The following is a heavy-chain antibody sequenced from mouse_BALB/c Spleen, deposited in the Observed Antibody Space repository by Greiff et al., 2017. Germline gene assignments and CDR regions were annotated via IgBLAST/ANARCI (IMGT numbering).Heavy chain of an antibody. CDR3: ASSIYYDYVLFAY. CDR1: GYTFTSYV. J-gene: IGHJ3*01. V-gene: IGHV1-14*01. Sequence: VQLKQSGPELVKPGASVKMSCKASGYTFTSYVMHWVKQKPGQGLEWIGYINPYNDGTKYNEKFKGKATLTSDKSSSTAYMELSSLTSEDSAVYYCASSIYYDYVLFAYWGQGTLVTVSA. D-gene: IGHD2-4*01. CDR2: INPYNDGT.